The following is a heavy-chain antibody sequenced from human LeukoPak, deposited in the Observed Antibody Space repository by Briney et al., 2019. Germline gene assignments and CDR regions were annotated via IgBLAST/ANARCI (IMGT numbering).Heavy chain of an antibody. CDR2: IHSSGST. D-gene: IGHD3/OR15-3a*01. V-gene: IGHV4-61*08. Sequence: PSETLSLTCTVSGVSVIASDPWWSWIRQPPGKRLEWIGHIHSSGSTYYNPSLQSRLTLSLDTSRNQFSLRLRHVTAADTAVYLCARFGLFTDDRHFLDVWVKGTTVTVSS. CDR1: GVSVIASDPW. J-gene: IGHJ6*04. CDR3: ARFGLFTDDRHFLDV.